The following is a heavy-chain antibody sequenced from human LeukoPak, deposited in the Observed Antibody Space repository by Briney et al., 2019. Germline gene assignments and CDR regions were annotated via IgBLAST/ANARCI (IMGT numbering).Heavy chain of an antibody. J-gene: IGHJ6*03. CDR2: IDYSGST. V-gene: IGHV4-59*01. D-gene: IGHD3-10*01. Sequence: NSSETLSLTCTVSGGSISSYFWNWIRQPPGKGLEWIGYIDYSGSTNYNPSLKSRVTILVDTSKNHFSLKLSSLTAADTAVYYCAREEGGSGSSYFYYMDVWGIGTTVTVSS. CDR3: AREEGGSGSSYFYYMDV. CDR1: GGSISSYF.